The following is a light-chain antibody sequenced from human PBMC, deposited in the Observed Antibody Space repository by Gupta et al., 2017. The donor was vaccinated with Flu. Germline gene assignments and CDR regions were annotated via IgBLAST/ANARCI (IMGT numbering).Light chain of an antibody. V-gene: IGLV8-61*01. CDR1: SGSVSTSFY. J-gene: IGLJ3*02. Sequence: QTVVTQEPSFSVSPGGTVTLTCGLSSGSVSTSFYPSWYQQTPGQTPLTLIYNTNTRSYGVPDRFSGSILGIKAALTITGAQAEDESDYYCVLYLGSGTWVFGGGTKLTVL. CDR2: NTN. CDR3: VLYLGSGTWV.